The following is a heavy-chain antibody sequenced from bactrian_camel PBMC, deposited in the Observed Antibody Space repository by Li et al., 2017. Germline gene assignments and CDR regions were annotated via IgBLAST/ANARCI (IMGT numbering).Heavy chain of an antibody. CDR3: ATNDLRTQKGWAY. CDR2: MTSGGGSA. CDR1: GLPFNDYA. J-gene: IGHJ4*01. V-gene: IGHV3S42*01. D-gene: IGHD5*01. Sequence: DVQLVESGGGLVQPGGSLRLSCAASGLPFNDYAMSWVRQAPGKGLEWVSAMTSGGGSAAYADSVKGRFTTSKGNAKNTLYLQMNSLKSEDTALYYCATNDLRTQKGWAYWGQGTQVTVS.